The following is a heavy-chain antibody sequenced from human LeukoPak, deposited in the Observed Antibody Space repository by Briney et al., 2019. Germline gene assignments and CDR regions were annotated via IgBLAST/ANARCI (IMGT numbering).Heavy chain of an antibody. J-gene: IGHJ6*03. CDR1: GLILSTFA. CDR2: IKSRSSSI. Sequence: GGSERLFCAASGLILSTFAMIGVRRPPGRGGEWLSSIKSRSSSIYYADSVKGRFTNSRDNAKNSLYLQMNGLRAEDTAVYYCARGPTMQWDVWGKETTVTVSS. V-gene: IGHV3-21*01. D-gene: IGHD3-10*01. CDR3: ARGPTMQWDV.